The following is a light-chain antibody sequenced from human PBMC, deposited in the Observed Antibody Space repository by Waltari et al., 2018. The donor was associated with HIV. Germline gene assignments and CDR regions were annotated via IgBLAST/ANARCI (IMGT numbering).Light chain of an antibody. CDR3: MQGTHWPPA. J-gene: IGKJ4*01. CDR2: QVS. Sequence: DVVMTQSPLSMPVTLGQPASISCRSSQSLVHSEGNTYLNWCHQRPGQSPRRLIYQVSNRDSGLPDRFSGSGSDTDFTLKISRVEAEDVGVYYCMQGTHWPPAFGGGTKVEIK. CDR1: QSLVHSEGNTY. V-gene: IGKV2-30*02.